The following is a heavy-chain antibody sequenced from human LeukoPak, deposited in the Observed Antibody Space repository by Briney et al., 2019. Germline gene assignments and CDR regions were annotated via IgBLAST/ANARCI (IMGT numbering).Heavy chain of an antibody. J-gene: IGHJ4*02. CDR2: IYYSGST. CDR3: ARSHDHLWGNYPDY. D-gene: IGHD3-16*02. V-gene: IGHV4-59*12. CDR1: GGSISSYY. Sequence: SETLSLTCTVSGGSISSYYWSWIRQPPGKGLEWIGYIYYSGSTNYNPSLKSRVTISVDTSKNQFSLRLNSVTAADTAMYYCARSHDHLWGNYPDYWGQGTLVTVSS.